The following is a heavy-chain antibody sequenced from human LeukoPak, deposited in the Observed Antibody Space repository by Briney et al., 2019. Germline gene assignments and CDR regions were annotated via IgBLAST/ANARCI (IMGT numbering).Heavy chain of an antibody. CDR2: IKSKGNGGTI. Sequence: PGGSLRLSCAAPGFTFPNAWVNWVRQAPGKGLEWVGHIKSKGNGGTIDYAAPVKGRFTISGDDSKNTVYLQMNSLEIEDTAVYFCTTDPGTGVRGYWGQGTLVTVSS. D-gene: IGHD3-10*01. J-gene: IGHJ4*02. CDR3: TTDPGTGVRGY. CDR1: GFTFPNAW. V-gene: IGHV3-15*01.